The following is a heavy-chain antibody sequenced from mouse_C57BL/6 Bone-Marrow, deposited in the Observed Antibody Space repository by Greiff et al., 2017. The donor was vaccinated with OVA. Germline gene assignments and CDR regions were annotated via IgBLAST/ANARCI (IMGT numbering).Heavy chain of an antibody. Sequence: EVQLQQSGPELVKPGASVKISCKASGYTFTDYYMNWVKQSHGKSLEWIGDINPNNGGTSYNQKFKGKATLTVDKSSSTAYMELRSLTSEDSAVYYCERETTTASNFDVWGTGTTVTVSS. CDR3: ERETTTASNFDV. V-gene: IGHV1-26*01. CDR1: GYTFTDYY. CDR2: INPNNGGT. J-gene: IGHJ1*03. D-gene: IGHD1-2*01.